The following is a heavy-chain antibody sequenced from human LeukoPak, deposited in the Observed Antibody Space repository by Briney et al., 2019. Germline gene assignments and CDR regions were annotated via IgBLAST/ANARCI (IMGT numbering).Heavy chain of an antibody. D-gene: IGHD2-21*02. Sequence: SETLSLTCTVSGYSITTNYYWAWIRQSPGTGLEWIGRIYTSGSTNYNPSLKSRVTISVDTSKNQFSLKLSSVTAADTAVYHCARVHCGGDCYSDRGWFDPWGQGTLVTVSS. V-gene: IGHV4-38-2*02. CDR2: IYTSGST. J-gene: IGHJ5*02. CDR1: GYSITTNYY. CDR3: ARVHCGGDCYSDRGWFDP.